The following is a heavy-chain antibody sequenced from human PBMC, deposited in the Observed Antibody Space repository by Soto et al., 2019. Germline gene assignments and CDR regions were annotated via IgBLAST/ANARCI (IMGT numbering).Heavy chain of an antibody. D-gene: IGHD3-3*01. CDR1: GGSISSYY. CDR3: ARGDFWVDY. J-gene: IGHJ4*02. V-gene: IGHV4-59*01. Sequence: SETLSLTCTVSGGSISSYYWSWIRQPPGKGLEWIGYIYYSGSTNYNPSLKSRVTISVDTSKNQFSLKLSSVTAADTAVYYCARGDFWVDYWGQETLVTVS. CDR2: IYYSGST.